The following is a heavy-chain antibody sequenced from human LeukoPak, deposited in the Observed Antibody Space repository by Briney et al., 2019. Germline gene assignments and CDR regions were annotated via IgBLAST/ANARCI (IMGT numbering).Heavy chain of an antibody. J-gene: IGHJ5*02. CDR1: GGSIRRSSYY. Sequence: SETLSLTCTVSGGSIRRSSYYWGWTRQPPGKGLEWIGSIYYTGSTYYNPALKSRITMSIDTSKNQFSLKLSSVTAADTAVYYCARSIAAAGSTKGYNWFDPWGQGTLVTVSS. CDR3: ARSIAAAGSTKGYNWFDP. D-gene: IGHD6-13*01. V-gene: IGHV4-39*01. CDR2: IYYTGST.